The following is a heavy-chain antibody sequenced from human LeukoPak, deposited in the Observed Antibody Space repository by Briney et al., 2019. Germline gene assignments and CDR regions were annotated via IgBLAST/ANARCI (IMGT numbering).Heavy chain of an antibody. CDR3: ARDKPSRGSGTDYMDV. CDR2: ISWNSSSI. V-gene: IGHV3-9*01. CDR1: GLTFDDYA. D-gene: IGHD3-10*01. Sequence: GGSLRLSCAASGLTFDDYAMHWVRQAPGKGLEWVSGISWNSSSIGYADSVKGRFTISRDNAKNSLYLQMNSLRAEDTALYYCARDKPSRGSGTDYMDVWGKGTTVTISS. J-gene: IGHJ6*03.